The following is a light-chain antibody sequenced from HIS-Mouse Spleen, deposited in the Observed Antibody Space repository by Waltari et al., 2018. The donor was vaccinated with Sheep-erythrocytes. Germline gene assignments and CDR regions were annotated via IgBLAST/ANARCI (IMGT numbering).Light chain of an antibody. V-gene: IGLV2-11*01. CDR1: STDVGGYYH. Sequence: QSALTQPRSVSGSPGQSVTISCTGTSTDVGGYYHVAWYQPHPGKAPKPMSYVFSKRPSGVPDRFSGSKSGHTASLTISGLQAEDEADYYCCSYAGSYNHVFATGTKVTVL. J-gene: IGLJ1*01. CDR2: VFS. CDR3: CSYAGSYNHV.